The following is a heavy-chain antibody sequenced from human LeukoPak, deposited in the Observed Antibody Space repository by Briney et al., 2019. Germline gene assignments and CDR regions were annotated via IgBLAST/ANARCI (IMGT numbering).Heavy chain of an antibody. CDR2: ISGSGGST. V-gene: IGHV3-23*01. J-gene: IGHJ4*02. D-gene: IGHD6-13*01. Sequence: PGGSLRLSCAASGFTFSSYAMSWVRQAPGKGLEWVSAISGSGGSTYYAASVKGRFTISRDNSKNTLYLQMNSLRAEDTAVYYCAKKPVGRAAGYYFDYWGQGTLVTVSS. CDR3: AKKPVGRAAGYYFDY. CDR1: GFTFSSYA.